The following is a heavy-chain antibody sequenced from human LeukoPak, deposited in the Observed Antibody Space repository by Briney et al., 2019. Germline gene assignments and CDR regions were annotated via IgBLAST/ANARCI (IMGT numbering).Heavy chain of an antibody. CDR3: ARDPSNSGYDYLFYFDY. J-gene: IGHJ4*02. CDR1: VYTFTGYY. Sequence: ASVKVSCKASVYTFTGYYMHWVRQAPGQGLEWMGWINPDNGGTNYAQKLQGRVTMTREIAISTAYMELRRLRSDGTAVYYCARDPSNSGYDYLFYFDYWGQGTLVTVSS. V-gene: IGHV1-2*02. CDR2: INPDNGGT. D-gene: IGHD5-12*01.